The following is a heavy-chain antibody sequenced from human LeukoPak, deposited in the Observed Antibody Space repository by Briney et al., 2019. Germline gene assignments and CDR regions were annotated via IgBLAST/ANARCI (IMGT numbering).Heavy chain of an antibody. CDR3: VRGKLGMDV. V-gene: IGHV3-33*01. Sequence: GGSLRLSCAASGFTFSSYGMHWVRQAPGKGLEWVAVIWYDGSNKYYADSVKGRFTISRDNSKNTLYLQMNSLRAEDTAVYYCVRGKLGMDVWGQGTTVTVSS. CDR1: GFTFSSYG. CDR2: IWYDGSNK. J-gene: IGHJ6*02.